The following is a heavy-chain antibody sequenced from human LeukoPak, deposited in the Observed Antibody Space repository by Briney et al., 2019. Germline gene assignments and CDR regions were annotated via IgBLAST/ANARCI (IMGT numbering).Heavy chain of an antibody. CDR1: GGTFSSYA. CDR3: ASSWLDERSPTFDY. V-gene: IGHV1-69*05. J-gene: IGHJ4*02. Sequence: ASVKVSCKASGGTFSSYAISWVRQAPGQGLEWMGRIIPIFGTANYAQKFQGRVTITTDESTSTAYMELSSLRSEDTAVYYCASSWLDERSPTFDYWGQGTLVTVSS. D-gene: IGHD2-15*01. CDR2: IIPIFGTA.